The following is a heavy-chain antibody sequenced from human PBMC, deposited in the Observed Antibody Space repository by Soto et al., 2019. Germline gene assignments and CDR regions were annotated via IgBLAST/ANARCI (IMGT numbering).Heavy chain of an antibody. D-gene: IGHD3-9*01. Sequence: PGESLKISCKGSGYSFTSYWIGWVRQMPGKGLEWMGIIYPGDSHTRYSPSFQGQVTISADKSISTAYLQWSSLKASDTAMYYCARHYDILTGYYMMFDPWGQGTLVTVSS. J-gene: IGHJ5*02. V-gene: IGHV5-51*01. CDR2: IYPGDSHT. CDR1: GYSFTSYW. CDR3: ARHYDILTGYYMMFDP.